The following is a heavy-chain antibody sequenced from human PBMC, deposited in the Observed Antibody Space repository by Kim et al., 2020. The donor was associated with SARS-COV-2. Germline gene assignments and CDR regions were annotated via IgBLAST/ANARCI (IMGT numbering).Heavy chain of an antibody. CDR2: IDYSGST. CDR3: ARRGRLAVGIFDY. D-gene: IGHD6-19*01. CDR1: GGSISSSSYY. V-gene: IGHV4-39*01. J-gene: IGHJ4*02. Sequence: SETLSLTCTVSGGSISSSSYYWGWIRQPPGQGLEWIGSIDYSGSTYYNPSLKSRVTISVDTSKNQFSLKLCSVTAADTAVYDCARRGRLAVGIFDYWGQG.